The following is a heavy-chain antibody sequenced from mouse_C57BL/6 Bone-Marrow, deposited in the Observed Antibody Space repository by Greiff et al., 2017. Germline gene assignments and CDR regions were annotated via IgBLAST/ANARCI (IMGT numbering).Heavy chain of an antibody. CDR2: IYPGSGST. D-gene: IGHD1-1*01. CDR3: ARYYYGSSDY. J-gene: IGHJ2*01. Sequence: QVQLQQPGAELVKPGASVKMSCKASGYTFTSYWITWVKQRPGQGLEWIGVIYPGSGSTNYNEKFKSKATLTADTSSSTAYMQLSSLTSEDAAVYYYARYYYGSSDYWGQGTTLTVSS. V-gene: IGHV1-55*01. CDR1: GYTFTSYW.